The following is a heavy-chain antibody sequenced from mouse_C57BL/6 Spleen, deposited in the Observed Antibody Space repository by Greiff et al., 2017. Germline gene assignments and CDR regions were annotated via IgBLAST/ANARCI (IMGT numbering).Heavy chain of an antibody. CDR2: INPNNGGT. J-gene: IGHJ4*01. D-gene: IGHD2-3*01. V-gene: IGHV1-22*01. CDR3: ARDGFHYYAMDY. CDR1: GYTFTDYN. Sequence: EGQMKKSGPELVKPGASVKMSCKASGYTFTDYNMHWVKQSHGKSLEWIGYINPNNGGTSYNQKFKGKATLTVNKSSSTAYMELRSLTSEDSAVYYCARDGFHYYAMDYWGQGTSVTVSS.